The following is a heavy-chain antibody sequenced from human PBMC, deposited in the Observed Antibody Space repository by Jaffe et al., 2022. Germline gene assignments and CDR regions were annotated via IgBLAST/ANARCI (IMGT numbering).Heavy chain of an antibody. CDR1: GFTFSRYA. J-gene: IGHJ4*01. Sequence: EVQLLESGGGLVQPGGSLRLSCAASGFTFSRYAMSWVRQAPGRGLEWVAGINNTGGNTYYADSVKGRFTISRDNSRNTLYLQMNSLRAEDTAVYYCAKFSGPTLTKYCFDYWGQGTLVTVSS. D-gene: IGHD6-19*01. CDR3: AKFSGPTLTKYCFDY. CDR2: INNTGGNT. V-gene: IGHV3-23*01.